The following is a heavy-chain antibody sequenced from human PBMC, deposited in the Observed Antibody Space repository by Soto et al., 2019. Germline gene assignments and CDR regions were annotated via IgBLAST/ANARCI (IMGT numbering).Heavy chain of an antibody. CDR2: IYYSGIT. V-gene: IGHV4-59*01. CDR1: GGSISSYY. Sequence: SETLSLPGTVSGGSISSYYCSWIRQPPGKGLEWIGYIYYSGITNYNPSLKSRVTISVDTSKNQFSLKLSSVTAADTAVYYCATDNSSSSRVDYWGQGTLVTVSS. D-gene: IGHD6-6*01. CDR3: ATDNSSSSRVDY. J-gene: IGHJ4*02.